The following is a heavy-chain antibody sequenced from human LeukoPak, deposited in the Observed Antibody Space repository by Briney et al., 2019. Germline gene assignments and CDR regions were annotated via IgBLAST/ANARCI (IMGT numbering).Heavy chain of an antibody. D-gene: IGHD1-14*01. V-gene: IGHV3-15*01. J-gene: IGHJ6*02. CDR3: STEGTTYGHHGLDA. Sequence: PGGSLRLSCAASGFTFSSAWVSWVRQAPGRGLEWVGHIQGKTTGGTTDYAAPVKGRFTISRDDSKNMVYLQMSSLRAEDTAVYFCSTEGTTYGHHGLDAWGQGTTVTVSS. CDR2: IQGKTTGGTT. CDR1: GFTFSSAW.